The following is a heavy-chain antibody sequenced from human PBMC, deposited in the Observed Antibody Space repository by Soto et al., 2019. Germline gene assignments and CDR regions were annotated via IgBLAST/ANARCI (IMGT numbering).Heavy chain of an antibody. CDR1: GFTFSSYS. D-gene: IGHD2-15*01. J-gene: IGHJ4*02. Sequence: EVQLVESGGGLVKPGGSLRLSCAASGFTFSSYSMNWVRQAPGKGLEWVSSISSSSSYIYYADSVKGRFTISRDNAKSARYLQMNSLRAEDKAVYYCASRGEVVTRAFDYWGQGTLVTVSS. V-gene: IGHV3-21*01. CDR3: ASRGEVVTRAFDY. CDR2: ISSSSSYI.